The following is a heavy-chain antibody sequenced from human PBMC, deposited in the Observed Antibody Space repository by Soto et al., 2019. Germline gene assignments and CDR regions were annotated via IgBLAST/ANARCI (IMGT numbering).Heavy chain of an antibody. Sequence: PSETLSLTCTVSGGSISSGDYYWSWIRQPPGKGLEWIGYIYYSGSTYYNPSLKSRVIISVDTSMSQFSLKLSSVTAADTALYFCARGTTVTSNFYYYHGMDGWGQGTTVTVSS. CDR3: ARGTTVTSNFYYYHGMDG. D-gene: IGHD4-17*01. CDR2: IYYSGST. V-gene: IGHV4-30-4*02. CDR1: GGSISSGDYY. J-gene: IGHJ6*02.